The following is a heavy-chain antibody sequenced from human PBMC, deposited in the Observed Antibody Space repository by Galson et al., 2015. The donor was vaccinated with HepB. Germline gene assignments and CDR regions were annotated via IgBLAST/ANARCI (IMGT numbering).Heavy chain of an antibody. V-gene: IGHV3-23*01. J-gene: IGHJ3*01. D-gene: IGHD2-2*01. Sequence: SLRLSCAASGFTFRSYGMSWVRQVPGKGLEWVSTPSADGSATYYVDSVRGRFTISRDISRSTLFLQLKSLRAEDTAVYYCAKDRDIVTAPGAVLASGAFDVWGQGTVVTVSS. CDR2: PSADGSAT. CDR1: GFTFRSYG. CDR3: AKDRDIVTAPGAVLASGAFDV.